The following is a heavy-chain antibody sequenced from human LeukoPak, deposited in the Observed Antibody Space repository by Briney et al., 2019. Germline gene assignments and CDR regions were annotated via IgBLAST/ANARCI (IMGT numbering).Heavy chain of an antibody. J-gene: IGHJ4*02. D-gene: IGHD7-27*01. CDR1: GFTFSDYY. CDR2: ISSSGSTI. V-gene: IGHV3-11*01. CDR3: ARDKDVVWGSESYFDY. Sequence: GGSLRLSCAASGFTFSDYYMSWLRQAPGKGLEWVSYISSSGSTIYYADSVKGRFTTSRDNAKNSLYLQMNSLRAEDMAVYYCARDKDVVWGSESYFDYWGQGPLVTVSS.